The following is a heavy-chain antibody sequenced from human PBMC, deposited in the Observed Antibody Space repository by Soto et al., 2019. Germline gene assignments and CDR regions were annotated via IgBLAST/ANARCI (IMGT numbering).Heavy chain of an antibody. CDR3: ARDTAAAGTGVRYYYYGMDV. D-gene: IGHD6-13*01. Sequence: QVQLQESGPGLVKPSQTLSLTCTVSGGSISSGDYYWSWIRQPPGKGLEWIGYIYYSGSTYYNPSLKSRVTISVDTSKNQFSLKLSSVTAADTAVYYCARDTAAAGTGVRYYYYGMDVWGQGTTVTVSS. V-gene: IGHV4-30-4*01. CDR2: IYYSGST. J-gene: IGHJ6*02. CDR1: GGSISSGDYY.